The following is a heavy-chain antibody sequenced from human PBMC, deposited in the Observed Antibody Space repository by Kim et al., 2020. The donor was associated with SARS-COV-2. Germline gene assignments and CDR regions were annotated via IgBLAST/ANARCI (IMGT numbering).Heavy chain of an antibody. V-gene: IGHV1-2*02. J-gene: IGHJ4*02. D-gene: IGHD5-18*01. Sequence: ASVKVSCKASGYTFTGYYMHWVRQAPGQGLEWMGWINPNSGGTNYAQKFQGRVTMTRDTSISTAYMELSRLRSDDTAVYYCASGIMDTAMVRSAAAGMDYFDYWGQGTLVTVSS. CDR3: ASGIMDTAMVRSAAAGMDYFDY. CDR2: INPNSGGT. CDR1: GYTFTGYY.